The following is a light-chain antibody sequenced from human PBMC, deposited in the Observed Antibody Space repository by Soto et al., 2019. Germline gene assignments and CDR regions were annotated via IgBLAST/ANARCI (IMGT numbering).Light chain of an antibody. V-gene: IGKV3-11*01. CDR3: QQRSNWPPEVT. CDR2: DAS. J-gene: IGKJ3*01. Sequence: EIVLTQSPDTLSLSPRERATLSCRASQSVRSSLAWYQQKPGQAPRLLIYDASNRATGIPARFSGSGSGTDYTLTISSLEPEDFAVYYCQQRSNWPPEVTFGPRTKVDIK. CDR1: QSVRSS.